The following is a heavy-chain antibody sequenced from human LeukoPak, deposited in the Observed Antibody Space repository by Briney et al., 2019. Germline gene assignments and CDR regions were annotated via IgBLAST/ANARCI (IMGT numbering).Heavy chain of an antibody. J-gene: IGHJ4*02. D-gene: IGHD3-10*01. CDR2: IYHSGST. CDR3: ARDPYYYGSGSEFDY. V-gene: IGHV4-38-2*02. CDR1: GYSISSGYY. Sequence: KPSETLSLTCAVSGYSISSGYYWGWIRQPPGKGLEWIGSIYHSGSTYYNPSLKSRVTISVDTSKNQFSLKLSSATAADTAVYYCARDPYYYGSGSEFDYWGQGTLVTVSS.